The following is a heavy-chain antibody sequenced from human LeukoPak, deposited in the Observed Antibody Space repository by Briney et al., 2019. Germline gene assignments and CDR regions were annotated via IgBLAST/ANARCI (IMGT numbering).Heavy chain of an antibody. CDR1: GFTFCTFG. CDR2: ISSDGSKE. V-gene: IGHV3-30*01. Sequence: GRSLRLSCAASGFTFCTFGMHWIRQAPGKGLEWVAVISSDGSKEYYADSVKSRFTISRDDSNNTVYVQMNSLRTEDTAVYYCARDSRNKAANYWGQGTTVTVSS. J-gene: IGHJ6*02. D-gene: IGHD6-25*01. CDR3: ARDSRNKAANY.